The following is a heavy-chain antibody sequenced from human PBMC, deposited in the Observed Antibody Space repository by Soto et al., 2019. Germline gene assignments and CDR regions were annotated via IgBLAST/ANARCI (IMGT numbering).Heavy chain of an antibody. CDR1: GGIFHGYG. D-gene: IGHD1-7*01. CDR2: IRFDGSNE. V-gene: IGHV3-33*01. Sequence: QEQLVESGGGVVQPGTSLRLSCAVPGGIFHGYGMHWVRQAPGKGLEWVAIIRFDGSNEEYADSVKGRFTISRDNSKNTLHLQMNTLGAEDTAVYYCARDGIGGTVFRGYLDYWGRGTVVTVSS. J-gene: IGHJ4*02. CDR3: ARDGIGGTVFRGYLDY.